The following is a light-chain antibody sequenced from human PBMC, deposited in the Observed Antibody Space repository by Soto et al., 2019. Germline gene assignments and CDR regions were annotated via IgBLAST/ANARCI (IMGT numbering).Light chain of an antibody. CDR1: QSISRLY. CDR3: QQYDTSDTWT. CDR2: DGS. Sequence: EIVLTQSPGTLSLSPGEGATLSCRASQSISRLYLSWYQQKPGQPPRLLIYDGSTRATGIPDRFSGSGSGTDFTLTISKLEPGDFAVYYCQQYDTSDTWTFGQGTKGDI. J-gene: IGKJ1*01. V-gene: IGKV3-20*01.